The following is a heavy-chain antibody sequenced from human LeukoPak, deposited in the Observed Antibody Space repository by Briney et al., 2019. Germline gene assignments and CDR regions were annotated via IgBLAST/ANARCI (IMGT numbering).Heavy chain of an antibody. J-gene: IGHJ3*02. CDR2: IYYSGST. D-gene: IGHD2-15*01. Sequence: SETLSLTCTASGGSISSYYWSWIRQPPGKGLEWIGYIYYSGSTNYNPSLKSRVTISVDTSKNQFSLKLSSVTAADTAVYYCARVCGGSCYGAFDIWGQGTMVTVSS. V-gene: IGHV4-59*01. CDR1: GGSISSYY. CDR3: ARVCGGSCYGAFDI.